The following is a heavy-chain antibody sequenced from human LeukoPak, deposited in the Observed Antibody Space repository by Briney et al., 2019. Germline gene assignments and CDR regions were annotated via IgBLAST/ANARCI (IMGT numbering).Heavy chain of an antibody. CDR2: INTHTGKP. V-gene: IGHV7-4-1*02. D-gene: IGHD1-1*01. CDR1: GYTFSTYA. CDR3: ARDRAVVRRYYDDSQLERQSYLYYMDV. Sequence: ASVKVSCKASGYTFSTYAINWVRQAPGQRLEWMGWINTHTGKPTYAQGFIGRFLFSLDTSVSTSYLQITSLKAEDTAVYFCARDRAVVRRYYDDSQLERQSYLYYMDVWGKGTTVTVSS. J-gene: IGHJ6*03.